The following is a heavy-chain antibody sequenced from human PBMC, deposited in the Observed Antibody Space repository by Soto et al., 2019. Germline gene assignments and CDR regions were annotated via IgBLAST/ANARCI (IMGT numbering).Heavy chain of an antibody. Sequence: GEYLKISCKGSGYSFAGYWITWVRQKPGKGLEWMGRIDPSDSQTYYSPSFQGHVTISADKSISTAYLQWSSLKASDTAMYYCARQGGSSWYSNYGMDVCGQGTTVTV. J-gene: IGHJ6*02. CDR3: ARQGGSSWYSNYGMDV. CDR1: GYSFAGYW. D-gene: IGHD6-13*01. V-gene: IGHV5-10-1*01. CDR2: IDPSDSQT.